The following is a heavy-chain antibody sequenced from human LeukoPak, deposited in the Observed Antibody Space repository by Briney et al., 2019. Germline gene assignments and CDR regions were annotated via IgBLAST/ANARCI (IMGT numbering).Heavy chain of an antibody. Sequence: GGSLRLSCAASGFTFSSYSLNWVRQAPGKGLEWASSISGTSYYIYYADSVQGRFTISRDNAKNSLYLQMNSLRAEDTAVYYCAGDFGGCSSTSCPKDSWGQGTLVTVSS. CDR2: ISGTSYYI. D-gene: IGHD2-2*01. CDR3: AGDFGGCSSTSCPKDS. J-gene: IGHJ4*02. CDR1: GFTFSSYS. V-gene: IGHV3-21*01.